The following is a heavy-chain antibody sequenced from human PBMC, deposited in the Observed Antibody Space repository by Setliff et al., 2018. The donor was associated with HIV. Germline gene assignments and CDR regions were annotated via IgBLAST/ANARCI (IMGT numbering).Heavy chain of an antibody. Sequence: SETLSLTCSVSGGSISSYYWNWIRQPAGKGLEWIGSIYYSGSTYYNPSLNSRVTISVDTSKNQFSLKLSSVTAADTSVYYCARRMDSYYYGSGSPGRVFDIWGQGTMVTVSS. D-gene: IGHD3-10*01. V-gene: IGHV4-59*05. CDR2: IYYSGST. CDR3: ARRMDSYYYGSGSPGRVFDI. CDR1: GGSISSYY. J-gene: IGHJ3*02.